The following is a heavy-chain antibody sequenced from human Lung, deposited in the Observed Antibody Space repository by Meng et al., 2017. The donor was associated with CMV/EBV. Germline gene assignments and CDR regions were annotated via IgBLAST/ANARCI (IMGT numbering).Heavy chain of an antibody. CDR3: ARASTYDFWSGYSFSDFYGMDV. CDR2: INSDGTNT. D-gene: IGHD3-3*01. Sequence: GGSLRLXCAASGITVSGYWMHWVRQVPGKGLVWVSRINSDGTNTNYAESVKGRFTISRDNAKNTLYLQMNSLRADDSALYYCARASTYDFWSGYSFSDFYGMDVWGQGTTVTVSS. CDR1: GITVSGYW. V-gene: IGHV3-74*01. J-gene: IGHJ6*02.